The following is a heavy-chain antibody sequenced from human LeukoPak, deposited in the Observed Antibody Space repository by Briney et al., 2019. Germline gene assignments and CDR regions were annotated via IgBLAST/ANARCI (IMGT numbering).Heavy chain of an antibody. J-gene: IGHJ4*02. CDR3: ARDMDWNYGDPPY. D-gene: IGHD4-17*01. Sequence: GGSLRLSCAASGFTFRTYGMSWVRQAPGKGLEWVSSISNGGSYIYYADSVRGRFTLSRDNAKNSLYLQMNSLRAEDTAVYYCARDMDWNYGDPPYWGQGTLVTVSS. V-gene: IGHV3-21*01. CDR2: ISNGGSYI. CDR1: GFTFRTYG.